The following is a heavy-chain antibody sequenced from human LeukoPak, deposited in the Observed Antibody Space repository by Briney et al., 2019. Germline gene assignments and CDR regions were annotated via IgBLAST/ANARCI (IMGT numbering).Heavy chain of an antibody. CDR2: IYYSGST. CDR3: ARYGSGTAGFYY. Sequence: SETLSLTCTVSGGSISSSSYYWGWIRQPPGKGLEWIGSIYYSGSTYYNPSLKSRVTISVDTSKNQFSLKLSSVTAADTAVYYCARYGSGTAGFYYWGQGTLVTVSS. D-gene: IGHD3-10*01. CDR1: GGSISSSSYY. V-gene: IGHV4-39*07. J-gene: IGHJ4*02.